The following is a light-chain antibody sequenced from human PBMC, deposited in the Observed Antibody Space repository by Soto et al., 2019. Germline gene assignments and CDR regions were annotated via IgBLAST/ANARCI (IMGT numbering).Light chain of an antibody. CDR3: QQSYSTPWT. J-gene: IGKJ1*01. CDR2: AAS. Sequence: DLQMTQSPSSLSASVGDRVTITCRASQSISSYLNWYQQKPGKAPKLLIYAASSLPSGVPSRFSGSGSGTDFTLTISSLRPEDFATYYCQQSYSTPWTFGQGTEVESK. CDR1: QSISSY. V-gene: IGKV1-39*01.